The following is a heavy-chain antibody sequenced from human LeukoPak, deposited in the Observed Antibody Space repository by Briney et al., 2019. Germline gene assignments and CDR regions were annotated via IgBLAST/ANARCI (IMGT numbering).Heavy chain of an antibody. CDR2: IGTAGDT. Sequence: GGSLRLSCAASGFTFSSYDMHWVRQATGKGLEWVSAIGTAGDTYYPGSVKGRFTISRENARNSLYLQMNSLRAGDTAVYYCARQGWSDAFDIWGQGTMVTVSS. D-gene: IGHD2-15*01. CDR3: ARQGWSDAFDI. CDR1: GFTFSSYD. J-gene: IGHJ3*02. V-gene: IGHV3-13*01.